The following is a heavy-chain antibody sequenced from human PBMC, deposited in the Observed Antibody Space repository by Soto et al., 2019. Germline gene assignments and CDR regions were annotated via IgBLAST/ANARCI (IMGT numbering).Heavy chain of an antibody. J-gene: IGHJ4*02. V-gene: IGHV2-70*11. CDR3: ARIDTAMGTFDY. Sequence: SGPTLVNPTQTLTLTCTFSGFSPSTSGMCVSWIRQPPGKALEWLARIDWDDDKYYGTSLKTRLTISKDTSKNQVVLTMTNMDPVDTATYYCARIDTAMGTFDYWGQGTLVTVSS. D-gene: IGHD5-18*01. CDR2: IDWDDDK. CDR1: GFSPSTSGMC.